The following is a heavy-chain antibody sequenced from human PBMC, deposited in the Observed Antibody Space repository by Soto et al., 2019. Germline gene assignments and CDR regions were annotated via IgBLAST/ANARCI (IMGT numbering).Heavy chain of an antibody. CDR1: GGSISSGGYY. D-gene: IGHD3-3*01. Sequence: QVQLQESGPGLVKPSQTLSLTCTVSGGSISSGGYYWSWIRQHPGKGLEWIGYIYYSGSTYYNPSLKSRVTISVDTSKTQSSLKLSSVTAADTAVYYCARAFQPNTIPAVADAFDIWGQGTMVTVSS. CDR2: IYYSGST. V-gene: IGHV4-31*03. J-gene: IGHJ3*02. CDR3: ARAFQPNTIPAVADAFDI.